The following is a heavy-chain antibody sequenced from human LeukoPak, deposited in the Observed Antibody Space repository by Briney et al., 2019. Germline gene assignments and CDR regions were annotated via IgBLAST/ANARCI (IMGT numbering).Heavy chain of an antibody. V-gene: IGHV3-66*01. J-gene: IGHJ4*02. CDR3: AKDHPDYSYYFDY. CDR1: GFTVSSNY. Sequence: GGSLRLSCAASGFTVSSNYMSWVRQAPGKGLEWVSVIYSGGSTYYADSVKGRFTISRDNSKNTLYLQMNSLRAEDTAVYYCAKDHPDYSYYFDYWGQGTLVTVSS. CDR2: IYSGGST. D-gene: IGHD3-10*01.